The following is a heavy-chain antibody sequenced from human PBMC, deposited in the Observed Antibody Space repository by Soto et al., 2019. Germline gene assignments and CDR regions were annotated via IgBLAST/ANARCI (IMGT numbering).Heavy chain of an antibody. D-gene: IGHD1-26*01. V-gene: IGHV4-59*08. J-gene: IGHJ6*02. Sequence: QVQLQASGPGLVKPSDTLSLTCTVSGDSIGTYNWGWIRQPPGKRLEWIGYIYSNGGTSYNPALKNRVTISPDASTKQFSLRLSSVTAADTAVYYCVRQGIGALHGLVDVWGQGTTVTVSS. CDR1: GDSIGTYN. CDR3: VRQGIGALHGLVDV. CDR2: IYSNGGT.